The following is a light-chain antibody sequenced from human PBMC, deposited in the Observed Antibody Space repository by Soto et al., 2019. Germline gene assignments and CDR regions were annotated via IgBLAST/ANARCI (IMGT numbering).Light chain of an antibody. Sequence: EIVMTQSPGTLSVSPGERATLSCWASQSITTKVAWYQQKPGQAPRLLIYDPSTRATGIPARFSGSGSGTEFTLTITSLQSEDSAVYYCQQYWRWPITFGQGTRLEVK. CDR3: QQYWRWPIT. CDR1: QSITTK. J-gene: IGKJ5*01. V-gene: IGKV3-15*01. CDR2: DPS.